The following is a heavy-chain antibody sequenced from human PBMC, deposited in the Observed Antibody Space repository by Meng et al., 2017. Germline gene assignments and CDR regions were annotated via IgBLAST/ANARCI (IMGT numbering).Heavy chain of an antibody. J-gene: IGHJ4*02. CDR2: IIPMFDTP. D-gene: IGHD6-19*01. CDR1: GGTFSSYA. V-gene: IGHV1-69*13. Sequence: SVKVSCKASGGTFSSYAIGWVRQAPGQGLEWMGGIIPMFDTPNYAQKFRGRVTITADESTSTAYMELNSLRSEDTAVYYCARVLSGWYSGFDYWGQGTLVTVSS. CDR3: ARVLSGWYSGFDY.